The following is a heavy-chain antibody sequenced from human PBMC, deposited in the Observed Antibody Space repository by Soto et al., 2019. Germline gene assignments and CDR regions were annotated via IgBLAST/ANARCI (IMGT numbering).Heavy chain of an antibody. Sequence: EVQLLESGGGLVQPGGSLRLSCAASGFTFSSYAMNWVRQAPGKGLEWVSVISGSGGSTYYADSVKGRFTISRDNSKNTLYLQMNSPRAEDTAVYYCASRSSGWYFEYWGQGTLVTVSS. CDR1: GFTFSSYA. CDR2: ISGSGGST. J-gene: IGHJ4*02. V-gene: IGHV3-23*01. CDR3: ASRSSGWYFEY. D-gene: IGHD6-19*01.